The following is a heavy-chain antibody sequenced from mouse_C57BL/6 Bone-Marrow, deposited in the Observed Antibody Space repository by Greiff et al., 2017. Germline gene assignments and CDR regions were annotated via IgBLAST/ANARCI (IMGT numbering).Heavy chain of an antibody. CDR2: IRNKANGYTT. CDR3: ARYDYDYSWFAY. J-gene: IGHJ3*01. V-gene: IGHV7-3*01. Sequence: EVQLVESGGGLVQPGGSLSLSCAASGFTFTAYYMSWVRQPPGQALEWLGFIRNKANGYTTEYSASVKGRFTISRDNSQSILYLQMNALRAEDSATYYCARYDYDYSWFAYWGQGTLVTVSA. D-gene: IGHD2-4*01. CDR1: GFTFTAYY.